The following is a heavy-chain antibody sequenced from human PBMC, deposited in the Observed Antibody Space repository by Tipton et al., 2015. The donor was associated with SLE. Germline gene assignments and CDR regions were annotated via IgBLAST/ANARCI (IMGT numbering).Heavy chain of an antibody. CDR1: GGSVSTRAYY. V-gene: IGHV4-39*01. Sequence: TLSLTCTISGGSVSTRAYYWTWIRQYPGEGLEWIGYIYYTGTTSHNPSLKSRVTISVDTSKNQFSLKLSSVTAADTAIYYCARLGVFRPYWGQGVQVTVSS. D-gene: IGHD6-6*01. CDR2: IYYTGTT. CDR3: ARLGVFRPY. J-gene: IGHJ4*02.